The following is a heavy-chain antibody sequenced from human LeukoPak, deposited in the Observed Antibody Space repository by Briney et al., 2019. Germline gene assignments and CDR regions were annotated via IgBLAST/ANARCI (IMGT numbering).Heavy chain of an antibody. CDR1: GGSISSSNW. V-gene: IGHV4-4*02. CDR3: ARSQVGYCSGGSCLTHYYYGMDV. Sequence: SETLSLTCAVSGGSISSSNWWSWVRQPPGKGLEWIGEIYHSGSTNYNPSLKSRVTISVDKPKNQFSLKLSSVTAADTAVYYCARSQVGYCSGGSCLTHYYYGMDVWGKGTTVTVSS. J-gene: IGHJ6*04. CDR2: IYHSGST. D-gene: IGHD2-15*01.